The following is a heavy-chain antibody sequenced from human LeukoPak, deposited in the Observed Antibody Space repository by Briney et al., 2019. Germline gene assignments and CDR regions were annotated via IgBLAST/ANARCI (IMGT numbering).Heavy chain of an antibody. D-gene: IGHD3-3*02. V-gene: IGHV3-30*02. J-gene: IGHJ4*02. CDR2: IRIDGSNK. CDR1: GFTLSSYS. Sequence: GGSLRLSCAASGFTLSSYSMHWVRQAPGKGLEWVAFIRIDGSNKYYADSVKGRFTITRDNSKNTLYVQLNSLRAEDTAVYYCAKDLKHSYYFDYWGQGTLVTVSS. CDR3: AKDLKHSYYFDY.